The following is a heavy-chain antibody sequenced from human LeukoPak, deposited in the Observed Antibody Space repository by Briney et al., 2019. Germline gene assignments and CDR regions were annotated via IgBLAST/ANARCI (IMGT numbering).Heavy chain of an antibody. CDR1: GFTFSSYA. Sequence: GGSLRLSCAASGFTFSSYAMSWVRKAPGKGLEWVSAISGSGGSTYYAVYVKGRFTISRDNSKNTLYLQMNSLRAEDTAVYYCAKDTGSGGVRGDYFDYWGQGTLVTVSS. CDR2: ISGSGGST. V-gene: IGHV3-23*01. CDR3: AKDTGSGGVRGDYFDY. D-gene: IGHD6-19*01. J-gene: IGHJ4*02.